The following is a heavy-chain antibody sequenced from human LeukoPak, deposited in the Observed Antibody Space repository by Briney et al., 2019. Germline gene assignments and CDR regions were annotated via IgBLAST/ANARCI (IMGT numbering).Heavy chain of an antibody. CDR2: ISAYNGNT. CDR1: GYTFTSYG. V-gene: IGHV1-18*01. Sequence: GASVKVSCKASGYTFTSYGISWVRQAPGQGLEWMGWISAYNGNTNYAQKLQGRVTMTTDTSTSTAYMELRSLRSDDTAVYYCARDRGYDSSGYYVDLDYWGQGTLVTVSS. J-gene: IGHJ4*02. CDR3: ARDRGYDSSGYYVDLDY. D-gene: IGHD3-22*01.